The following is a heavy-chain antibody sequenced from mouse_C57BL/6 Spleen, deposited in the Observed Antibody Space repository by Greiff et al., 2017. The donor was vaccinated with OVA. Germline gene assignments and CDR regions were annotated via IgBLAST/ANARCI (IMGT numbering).Heavy chain of an antibody. CDR3: AREASDYFDY. CDR2: IDPSDSET. Sequence: QVQLQQPGAELVRPGSSVKLSCKASGYTFTSYWMHWVKQRPIQGLEWIGNIDPSDSETHYNQKFKDKATLTVDKASSTAYMQLSSLTSEDSAVYYCAREASDYFDYWGQGTTLTVSS. CDR1: GYTFTSYW. V-gene: IGHV1-52*01. J-gene: IGHJ2*01.